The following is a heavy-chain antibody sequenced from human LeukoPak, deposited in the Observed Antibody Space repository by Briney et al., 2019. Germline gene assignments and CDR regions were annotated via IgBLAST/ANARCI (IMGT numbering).Heavy chain of an antibody. D-gene: IGHD3-3*01. J-gene: IGHJ4*02. CDR1: GYTFTSYA. CDR2: INAGNGNT. CDR3: ARGSRITIFGVVISTPFDY. V-gene: IGHV1-3*01. Sequence: GASVKVSCKAPGYTFTSYAMHWVRQAPGQRLEWMGWINAGNGNTKYSQKFQGRVTITADESTSTAYMELSSLRSEDTAVYYCARGSRITIFGVVISTPFDYWGQGTLVTVSS.